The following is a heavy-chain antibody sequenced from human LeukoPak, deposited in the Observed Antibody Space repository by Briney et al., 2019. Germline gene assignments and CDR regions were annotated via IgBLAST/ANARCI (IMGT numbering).Heavy chain of an antibody. CDR3: ARGGQQWPPDTFNI. Sequence: GGSQRLCCAASGFAFSYYSMSWVRQAPGKGLESGSSISSSSSYIYYADSVKGRFTISRDNAKKSVYLQMYSLRVEDTAVYYCARGGQQWPPDTFNIWGQGTMVTVSS. D-gene: IGHD6-19*01. V-gene: IGHV3-21*01. CDR1: GFAFSYYS. CDR2: ISSSSSYI. J-gene: IGHJ3*02.